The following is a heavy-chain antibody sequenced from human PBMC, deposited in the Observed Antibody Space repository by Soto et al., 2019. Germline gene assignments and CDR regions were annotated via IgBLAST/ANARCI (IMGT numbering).Heavy chain of an antibody. CDR1: GFTFSSYA. V-gene: IGHV3-64*01. CDR3: AREGMVRGGQGEYHYYYGMDV. D-gene: IGHD3-10*01. Sequence: EVQLVESGGGLVQPGGSLRLSCAASGFTFSSYAMHWVRQAPGKGLEYVSAISSNGGSTYYANSVKGRFTISRDNSKNTLYLQMGSLRAEDMAVYYCAREGMVRGGQGEYHYYYGMDVWGQGTTVTVSS. J-gene: IGHJ6*02. CDR2: ISSNGGST.